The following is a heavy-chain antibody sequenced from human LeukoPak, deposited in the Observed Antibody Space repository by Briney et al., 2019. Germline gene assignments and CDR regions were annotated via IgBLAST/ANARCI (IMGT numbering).Heavy chain of an antibody. CDR2: IKSKTDGGTT. J-gene: IGHJ4*02. CDR3: TTAYDSSGYYVRPFDY. CDR1: GFTFSNAW. V-gene: IGHV3-15*01. D-gene: IGHD3-22*01. Sequence: PGGSLRLSCAASGFTFSNAWMSWVRQAPGKGLEWVGRIKSKTDGGTTDYAAPVKGRFTISRDDSKNTLYLQMNSLKTEDTAVYYCTTAYDSSGYYVRPFDYWGQGTLVTVSS.